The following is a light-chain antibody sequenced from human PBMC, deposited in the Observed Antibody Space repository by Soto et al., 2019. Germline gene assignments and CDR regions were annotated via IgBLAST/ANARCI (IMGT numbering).Light chain of an antibody. V-gene: IGKV4-1*01. CDR1: QSVLYSSNNKNY. CDR2: WAS. Sequence: DIVMTQSPDSLAVSLGERATINCKSSQSVLYSSNNKNYLAWYQQKPGQPPKLLIYWASTRESGVPDRFSGSGSGTDFTLTISSLQAEDVAVYYCQQYYSTLPTF. J-gene: IGKJ1*01. CDR3: QQYYSTLPT.